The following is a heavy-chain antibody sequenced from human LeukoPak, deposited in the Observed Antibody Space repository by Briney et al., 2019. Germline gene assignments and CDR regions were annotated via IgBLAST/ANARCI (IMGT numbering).Heavy chain of an antibody. Sequence: SVKVSCKASGGTFSSYAISWVRQAPGQGLEWMGGIIPIFGTANYAQKFQGRVTITADKSTSTAYMELSSLRSEDTAVYYCARDRNSIVGATDAFDIWGQGTMVTVSS. J-gene: IGHJ3*02. CDR3: ARDRNSIVGATDAFDI. CDR1: GGTFSSYA. D-gene: IGHD1-26*01. CDR2: IIPIFGTA. V-gene: IGHV1-69*06.